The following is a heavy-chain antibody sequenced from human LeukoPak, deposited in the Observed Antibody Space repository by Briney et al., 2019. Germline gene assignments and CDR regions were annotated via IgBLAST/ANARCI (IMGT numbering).Heavy chain of an antibody. Sequence: SQTLSLTCTVSGGSISSGGYYWSWIRQHPGKGLEWIGYIYYSGSTYYNPSLKSRVTISVDTSKNQFSLKLSSVTAADTAVYYCARVKVGTTNRFDYWGQGTLVTVSS. V-gene: IGHV4-31*03. D-gene: IGHD1-26*01. CDR3: ARVKVGTTNRFDY. J-gene: IGHJ4*02. CDR2: IYYSGST. CDR1: GGSISSGGYY.